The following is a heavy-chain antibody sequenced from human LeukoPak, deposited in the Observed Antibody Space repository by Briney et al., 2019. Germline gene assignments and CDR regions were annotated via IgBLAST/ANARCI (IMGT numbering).Heavy chain of an antibody. D-gene: IGHD2-2*01. CDR1: GGSISSGGYY. J-gene: IGHJ4*02. Sequence: SQTLSLTCTVSGGSISSGGYYWSWIRQHPGKGLEWIGYIYYSGSTYYNPSLKSRVTISVDTSKNQFSLRLSSVTAADTAVYYCARDSSTSGIDYWGQGTLVTVSS. V-gene: IGHV4-31*03. CDR2: IYYSGST. CDR3: ARDSSTSGIDY.